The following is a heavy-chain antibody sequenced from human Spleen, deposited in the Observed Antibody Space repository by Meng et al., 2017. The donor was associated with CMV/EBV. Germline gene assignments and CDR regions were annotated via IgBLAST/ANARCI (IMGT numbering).Heavy chain of an antibody. CDR2: ISSSGSTI. CDR1: GFSFSSYG. D-gene: IGHD3-3*01. V-gene: IGHV3-48*03. CDR3: ATAKALRFTTDDYGMDV. Sequence: GGSLRLSCAASGFSFSSYGIHWVRQAPGKGLEWVSYISSSGSTIYYADSVKGRFTISRDNAKNSLYLQMNSLRAEDTAVYYCATAKALRFTTDDYGMDVWGQGTTVTVSS. J-gene: IGHJ6*02.